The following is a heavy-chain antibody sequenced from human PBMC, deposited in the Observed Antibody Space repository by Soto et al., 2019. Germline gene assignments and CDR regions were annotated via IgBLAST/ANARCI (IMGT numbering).Heavy chain of an antibody. CDR1: GGSFSGYA. J-gene: IGHJ4*02. CDR2: INQSGNT. CDR3: ARGLCQWLVRVLNF. Sequence: QVQLQQWGAGLLRPSETLSLTCAVYGGSFSGYAWSWIRQPPGKGLEWIGEINQSGNTKYNPSLKSRVTMSVDTSKNQFSLKLSSVTAADTAVYYCARGLCQWLVRVLNFWGQGTLVTVSS. V-gene: IGHV4-34*01. D-gene: IGHD6-19*01.